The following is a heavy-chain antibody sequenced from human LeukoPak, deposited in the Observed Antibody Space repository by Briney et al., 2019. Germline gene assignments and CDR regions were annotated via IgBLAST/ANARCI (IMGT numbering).Heavy chain of an antibody. Sequence: SETLSLTCTVCGGSIISYYWSWVRQSAGKGLDGIGRIYPIGRTEYNTSLKRRVTMSLDMSKKQFSLKLTSVTAADPPAYYCARLKFYDSPGYTPGYYMDVWGKGTTVTVSS. CDR1: GGSIISYY. CDR2: IYPIGRT. J-gene: IGHJ6*03. V-gene: IGHV4-4*07. CDR3: ARLKFYDSPGYTPGYYMDV. D-gene: IGHD3-22*01.